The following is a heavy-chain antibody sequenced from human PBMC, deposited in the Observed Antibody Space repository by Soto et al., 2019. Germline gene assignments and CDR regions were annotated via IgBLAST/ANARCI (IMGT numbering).Heavy chain of an antibody. CDR3: AKGLGGSGSLTPRVDF. CDR1: GFTFNNYA. J-gene: IGHJ4*02. CDR2: ISGGGDTT. V-gene: IGHV3-23*01. D-gene: IGHD3-10*01. Sequence: EVQLLDSGGGLVQPGGSLRLSCAASGFTFNNYAMTWVRQAPGKGLEWVSAISGGGDTTSYADSVKGRFTVSRGGSKNTLYLQMSSLRAEDTALYYCAKGLGGSGSLTPRVDFWGQGTLVTVSS.